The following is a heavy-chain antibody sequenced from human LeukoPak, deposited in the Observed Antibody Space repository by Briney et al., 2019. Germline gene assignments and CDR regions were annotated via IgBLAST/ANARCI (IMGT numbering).Heavy chain of an antibody. CDR1: GYSVSSNSAA. V-gene: IGHV6-1*01. J-gene: IGHJ4*02. CDR2: TYYRSKWYN. D-gene: IGHD2-2*01. Sequence: QTLSLTCAISGYSVSSNSAAGNWVRQSPSRGLEWMGRTYYRSKWYNDYAVSVKSRITINPDTSKNQFSLQLNSVTPEDTAVYYCARVWSACSSSSSYDYWGQGTLVTVSS. CDR3: ARVWSACSSSSSYDY.